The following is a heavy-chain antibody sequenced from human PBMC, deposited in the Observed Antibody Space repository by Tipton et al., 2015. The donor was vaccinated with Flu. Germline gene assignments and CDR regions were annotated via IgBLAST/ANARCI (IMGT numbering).Heavy chain of an antibody. CDR2: INHSGST. D-gene: IGHD6-13*01. CDR3: ARRLSSSWSHDAFDI. J-gene: IGHJ3*02. V-gene: IGHV4-34*01. Sequence: GLVKPSETLSLTCAVYGGSFSGYYWSWIRQPPGKGLEWIGEINHSGSTNYNPSLKSRVTISVDTSKNQFSLKLCPVTAADTAVYCCARRLSSSWSHDAFDIWGQGTMVTVSS. CDR1: GGSFSGYY.